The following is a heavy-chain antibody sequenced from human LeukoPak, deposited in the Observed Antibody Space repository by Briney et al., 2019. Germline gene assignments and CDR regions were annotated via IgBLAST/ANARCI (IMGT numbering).Heavy chain of an antibody. V-gene: IGHV3-33*01. CDR3: ARATKITYYDILTGYYPPSYYYYYGMDA. J-gene: IGHJ6*04. CDR2: IWYDGSNK. CDR1: GFTFSSYG. D-gene: IGHD3-9*01. Sequence: GRSLRLSCAASGFTFSSYGMHWVRQAPGKGLEWVVVIWYDGSNKYYADSVKGRFTISRDNSKNTLYLQMNSLRAEDTAVYYCARATKITYYDILTGYYPPSYYYYYGMDAWGKGTTVTVSS.